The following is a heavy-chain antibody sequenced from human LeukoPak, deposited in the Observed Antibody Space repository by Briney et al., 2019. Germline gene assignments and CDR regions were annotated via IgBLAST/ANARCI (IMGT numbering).Heavy chain of an antibody. CDR3: ARVKAVRDSSGYYVY. J-gene: IGHJ4*02. D-gene: IGHD3-22*01. V-gene: IGHV4-59*01. CDR1: GGSISSYY. CDR2: IYYSGST. Sequence: SETLSLTCTVSGGSISSYYWSWIRQPPGKGLEWIGYIYYSGSTNYNPSLKSRVTISVDTSKNQFSLKLSSVTAADTAVYYCARVKAVRDSSGYYVYWGQGTLVTVSS.